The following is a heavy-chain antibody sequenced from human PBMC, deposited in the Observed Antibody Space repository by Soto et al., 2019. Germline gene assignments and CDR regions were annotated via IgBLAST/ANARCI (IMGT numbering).Heavy chain of an antibody. CDR3: ARDPRHPDCGGDCSFRFDP. D-gene: IGHD2-21*02. J-gene: IGHJ5*02. V-gene: IGHV1-69*13. CDR1: GGTFSSYA. CDR2: IIPIFGTA. Sequence: VASVKVSCKASGGTFSSYAISCVRQAPGQGLEWMGGIIPIFGTANYAQKFQGRVTITADESTSTAYMELSSLRSEDTAVYYCARDPRHPDCGGDCSFRFDPWGQGTLVTVSS.